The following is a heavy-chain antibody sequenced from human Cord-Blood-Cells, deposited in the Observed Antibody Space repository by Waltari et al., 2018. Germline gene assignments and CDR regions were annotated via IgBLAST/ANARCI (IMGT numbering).Heavy chain of an antibody. V-gene: IGHV1-8*03. CDR3: ARVGGSYYYYYYGMDV. CDR1: GYTFTSYA. Sequence: QVQLVQSGAEVKKPGASVKVSCKASGYTFTSYATNWVRQATGQGLEWMGWRNPNSGNTGYAQKFQGRVTITRNTSISTAYMELSSLRSEDTAVYYCARVGGSYYYYYYGMDVWGQGTTVTVSS. CDR2: RNPNSGNT. J-gene: IGHJ6*02. D-gene: IGHD1-26*01.